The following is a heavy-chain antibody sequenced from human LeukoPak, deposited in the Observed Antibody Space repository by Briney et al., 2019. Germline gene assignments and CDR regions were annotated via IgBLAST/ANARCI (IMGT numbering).Heavy chain of an antibody. D-gene: IGHD4-17*01. CDR2: INHSGST. CDR1: GGSFSGYY. CDR3: ARGWDGDYRGTYYYYYMDV. V-gene: IGHV4-34*01. Sequence: PSETLSLTCAVSGGSFSGYYWSWIRQPPGKGLEWIGEINHSGSTNYNPSLKSRVTISVDTSKNQFSLKLSSVTAADTAVYYCARGWDGDYRGTYYYYYMDVWGKGTTVTVSS. J-gene: IGHJ6*03.